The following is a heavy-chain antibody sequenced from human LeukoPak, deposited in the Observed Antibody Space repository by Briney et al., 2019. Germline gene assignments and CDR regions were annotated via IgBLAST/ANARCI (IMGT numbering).Heavy chain of an antibody. CDR1: GDSISSYY. CDR2: IHPSGST. J-gene: IGHJ4*02. CDR3: ARGPPPDFDY. V-gene: IGHV4-4*07. Sequence: SETLSLTCTVSGDSISSYYWSWVRQPAGKGLEWIGRIHPSGSTNYNPSLKSRVTLSVDTSKDQFSLKLSSVTAADTAVYYCARGPPPDFDYWGRGTLVTVSS.